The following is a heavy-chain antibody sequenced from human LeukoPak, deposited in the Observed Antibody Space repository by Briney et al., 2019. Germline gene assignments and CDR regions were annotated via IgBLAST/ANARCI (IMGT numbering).Heavy chain of an antibody. J-gene: IGHJ6*02. V-gene: IGHV4-34*01. CDR3: ARGYGVRGVYYYYGMDV. Sequence: SETLSLTCAVYGGSFSGYYWSWIRQPPGKGLEWIGEINHSGSTNYNPSLKSRVTITVDTSKNQFSLKLSSVTAADTAVYYCARGYGVRGVYYYYGMDVWGQGTTVTVSS. CDR2: INHSGST. CDR1: GGSFSGYY. D-gene: IGHD3-10*01.